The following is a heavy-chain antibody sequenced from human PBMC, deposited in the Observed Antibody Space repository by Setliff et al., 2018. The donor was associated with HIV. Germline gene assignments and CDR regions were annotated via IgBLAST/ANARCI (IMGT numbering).Heavy chain of an antibody. V-gene: IGHV4-4*07. CDR1: GGSISNFY. Sequence: SETLSLTCSVSGGSISNFYWSWIRQPPGKGLEWVGHIYSTGDTNYNPSLKSRVTLSADTTKNQLSLSLTSVTAADTAVYYCARVRLTMIMMVDYFDQWGQGTLVTVSS. CDR3: ARVRLTMIMMVDYFDQ. J-gene: IGHJ4*02. CDR2: IYSTGDT. D-gene: IGHD3-22*01.